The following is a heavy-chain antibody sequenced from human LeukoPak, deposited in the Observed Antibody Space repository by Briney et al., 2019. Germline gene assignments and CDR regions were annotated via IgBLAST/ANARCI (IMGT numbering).Heavy chain of an antibody. Sequence: GGSLRLSCAASGFTFSNYGMSWVRQAPGKGLEWVSSISGGGVSRYYADSVKGRFTISRDNSKNTLYLQMNSLRAEGTAVYYCADGYYYGMDVWGQGTTVTVSS. CDR1: GFTFSNYG. J-gene: IGHJ6*02. V-gene: IGHV3-23*01. CDR3: ADGYYYGMDV. CDR2: ISGGGVSR.